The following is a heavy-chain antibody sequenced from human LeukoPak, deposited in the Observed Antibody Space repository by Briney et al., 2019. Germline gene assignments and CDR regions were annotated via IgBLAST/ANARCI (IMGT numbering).Heavy chain of an antibody. CDR2: MNPNSGNT. CDR3: ARGGSSIAARPDVNY. D-gene: IGHD6-6*01. V-gene: IGHV1-8*01. J-gene: IGHJ4*02. Sequence: ASVKVSCKASGYTFTSYDINWVRQAAGQGLEWMGWMNPNSGNTGYAQKFQGRVTMTRNTSISTAYMELSSLRSEDTAVYYCARGGSSIAARPDVNYWGQGTLVTVSS. CDR1: GYTFTSYD.